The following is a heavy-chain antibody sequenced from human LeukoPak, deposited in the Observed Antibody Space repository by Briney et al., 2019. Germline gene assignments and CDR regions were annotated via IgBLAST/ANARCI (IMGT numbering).Heavy chain of an antibody. CDR2: ISGSGGST. CDR1: GFTFSTYG. Sequence: GGTLRLSCVASGFTFSTYGMSWVRQAPGKGLEWVSAISGSGGSTYYADSVKGRFTISRDNSKNTLYLQMNSLRAEDTAVYYCAKTRVHDLQKYYYYMDVWGKGTTVTVSS. J-gene: IGHJ6*03. D-gene: IGHD4-11*01. CDR3: AKTRVHDLQKYYYYMDV. V-gene: IGHV3-23*01.